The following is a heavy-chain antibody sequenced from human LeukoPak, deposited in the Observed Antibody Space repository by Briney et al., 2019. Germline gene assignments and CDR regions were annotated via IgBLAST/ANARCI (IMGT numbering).Heavy chain of an antibody. CDR1: GFTFGSYG. J-gene: IGHJ4*02. V-gene: IGHV3-21*01. CDR2: ISTRSSYI. CDR3: ARKNGLDY. Sequence: GGSQRLSVAAPGFTFGSYGMNWFGRAPGGGLEWVSCISTRSSYIFYADSVKGRFTISRDNAKNSLYLQMNSLRAEDTAVYYCARKNGLDYWGQGTLVTVSS.